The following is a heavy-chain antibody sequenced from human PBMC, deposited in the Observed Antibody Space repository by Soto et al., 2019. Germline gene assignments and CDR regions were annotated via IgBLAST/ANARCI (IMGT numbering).Heavy chain of an antibody. CDR2: INDDGIST. Sequence: GGSLRLSCAASGFTFRMYWMHWVRQVPGKGPEWVSRINDDGISTNYADSVKGRFTISRDNAKNTLYLQMNALRVEDTGVYYCTRGPRPKSICKGVFWGPGALVKVSS. V-gene: IGHV3-74*01. CDR3: TRGPRPKSICKGVF. D-gene: IGHD3-16*01. CDR1: GFTFRMYW. J-gene: IGHJ4*01.